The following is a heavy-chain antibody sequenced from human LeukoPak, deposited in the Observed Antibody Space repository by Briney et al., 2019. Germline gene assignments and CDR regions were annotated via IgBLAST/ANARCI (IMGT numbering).Heavy chain of an antibody. V-gene: IGHV4-59*01. D-gene: IGHD1-26*01. CDR2: IHYSGST. Sequence: SETLSLTCTVSGDSISNYYWNWIRQPPAKGLEWVGYIHYSGSTDYNPSRKSRVTISADTSKNQFSLNMESVTAADTAVYYCAISGSYFGGWFDPWGQGTLVTVSS. J-gene: IGHJ5*02. CDR1: GDSISNYY. CDR3: AISGSYFGGWFDP.